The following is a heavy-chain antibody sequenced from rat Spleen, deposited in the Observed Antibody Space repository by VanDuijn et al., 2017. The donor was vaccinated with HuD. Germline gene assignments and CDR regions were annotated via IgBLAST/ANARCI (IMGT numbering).Heavy chain of an antibody. J-gene: IGHJ2*01. V-gene: IGHV5-7*01. CDR2: ISYDGSST. D-gene: IGHD1-9*01. Sequence: EVQLVESGGGLVQSGRSLKLSCAASGFTFSDYNMAWVRQAPKKGLEWVATISYDGSSTYYRDSVKGRFTISRDNAKSTLYLQMDSLRSEDTATYYCARHWWIHTMGITTYYFDYWGQGVMVTVSS. CDR3: ARHWWIHTMGITTYYFDY. CDR1: GFTFSDYN.